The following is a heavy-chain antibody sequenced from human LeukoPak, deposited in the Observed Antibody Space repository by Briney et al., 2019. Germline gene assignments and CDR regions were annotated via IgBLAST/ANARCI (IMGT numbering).Heavy chain of an antibody. CDR2: FYYSGST. J-gene: IGHJ5*02. Sequence: PSETLSLTCTVSGGSISNYYWSWIRQPPGKGLEWIGYFYYSGSTNYNPSLKSRVTIPVDTSKNQFSLKLSSVTAADTAVYYCAREIVGASASNWFDPWGQGTLVTVSS. CDR3: AREIVGASASNWFDP. V-gene: IGHV4-59*01. D-gene: IGHD1-26*01. CDR1: GGSISNYY.